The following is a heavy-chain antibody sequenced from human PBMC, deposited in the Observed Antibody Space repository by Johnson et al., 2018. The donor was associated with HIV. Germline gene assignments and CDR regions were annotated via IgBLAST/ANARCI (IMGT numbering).Heavy chain of an antibody. CDR2: IRYDGSDK. CDR3: ARVRDYNVWSGQQSRHAFDI. D-gene: IGHD3-3*01. J-gene: IGHJ3*02. V-gene: IGHV3-30*02. CDR1: GFSFSSYG. Sequence: QVQLVESGGGVVQPGGSLRLSCAASGFSFSSYGMHWVRQAPGKGLEWVSFIRYDGSDKYSADSVKSRFPISRDNSKKPLYLQMNSLRAEDTAVYYCARVRDYNVWSGQQSRHAFDIWGQGTMVTVSS.